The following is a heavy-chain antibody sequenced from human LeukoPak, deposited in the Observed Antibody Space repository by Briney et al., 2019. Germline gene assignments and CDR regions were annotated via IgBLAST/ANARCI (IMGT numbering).Heavy chain of an antibody. Sequence: SQTLSLTCTVSGGSISSGGYYWIWIRQHPGKGLEWIGYIYSSGNTYYNPSLKSRVTVSVDTSKNQFPLRLSSVTAADTAVYYCATFNGDRYYFDYWGQGTLVTVSS. J-gene: IGHJ4*02. CDR1: GGSISSGGYY. D-gene: IGHD4-17*01. CDR3: ATFNGDRYYFDY. V-gene: IGHV4-31*03. CDR2: IYSSGNT.